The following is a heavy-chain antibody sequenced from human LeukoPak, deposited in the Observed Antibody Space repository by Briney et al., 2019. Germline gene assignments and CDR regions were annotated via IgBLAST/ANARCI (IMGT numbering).Heavy chain of an antibody. V-gene: IGHV3-74*01. CDR3: ARGRGAHPFNALDV. Sequence: GGSLRLSCGASGFTFGTYWMHWVRQAPGKGLVWVSGINSDGGTTTYADSVKGRFTISRDNAKNTLYLQMNNLRAEDTAIYYCARGRGAHPFNALDVWGQGTVVTVSS. J-gene: IGHJ3*01. D-gene: IGHD2-15*01. CDR1: GFTFGTYW. CDR2: INSDGGTT.